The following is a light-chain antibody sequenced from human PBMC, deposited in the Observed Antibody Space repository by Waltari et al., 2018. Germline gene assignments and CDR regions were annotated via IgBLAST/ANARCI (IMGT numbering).Light chain of an antibody. CDR1: QDIETD. J-gene: IGKJ3*01. CDR3: LQDYTYPLT. CDR2: SAS. Sequence: TCRASQDIETDLSWYRQRPGTAPDLLVFSASTLNRGVPSRFRGSGSGRDFTLTITSLQPGDFATYFCLQDYTYPLTFGPGTTVDFK. V-gene: IGKV1-6*01.